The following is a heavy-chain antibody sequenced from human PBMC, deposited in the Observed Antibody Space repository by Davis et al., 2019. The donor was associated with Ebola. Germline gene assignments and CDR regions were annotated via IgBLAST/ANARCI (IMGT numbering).Heavy chain of an antibody. Sequence: PGGSLRLSCAASGFTFDDYAMHWVRQAPGKGLEWVSGISWNSGSIGYADSVKGRFTISRDNAKNSLYLQMNSLRAEDTALYYCAKDGYGDSMGWFDPWGQGTLVTVSS. J-gene: IGHJ5*02. CDR2: ISWNSGSI. D-gene: IGHD4-17*01. CDR1: GFTFDDYA. V-gene: IGHV3-9*01. CDR3: AKDGYGDSMGWFDP.